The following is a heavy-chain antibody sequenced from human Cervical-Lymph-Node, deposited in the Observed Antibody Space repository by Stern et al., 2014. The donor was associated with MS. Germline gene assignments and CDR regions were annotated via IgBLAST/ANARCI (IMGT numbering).Heavy chain of an antibody. V-gene: IGHV4-59*08. CDR2: VHYTGST. D-gene: IGHD4-17*01. J-gene: IGHJ4*02. CDR3: ASCDGYSFAS. Sequence: QLQLQESGPGLVKPSETLSLTCVVSGASITTNHWSWIRQSPGKGLEWIGNVHYTGSTSSNPALQSRGTTATDTYTNTFSLGPSSVTAADTAVYFCASCDGYSFASWGQGTLVTVSS. CDR1: GASITTNH.